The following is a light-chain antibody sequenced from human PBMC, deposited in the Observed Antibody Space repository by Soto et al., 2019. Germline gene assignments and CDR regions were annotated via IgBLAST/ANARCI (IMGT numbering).Light chain of an antibody. J-gene: IGKJ1*01. Sequence: HIPHSPSTLPASVGDRVTITCRASQSISNWFAWYQQKPGTAPKLLIYAASSLQSGVPSRFSGSGSGTDFTLTISRLQPEDFATYYCQQNSRTPLTFGQGTKV. CDR3: QQNSRTPLT. V-gene: IGKV1-39*01. CDR1: QSISNW. CDR2: AAS.